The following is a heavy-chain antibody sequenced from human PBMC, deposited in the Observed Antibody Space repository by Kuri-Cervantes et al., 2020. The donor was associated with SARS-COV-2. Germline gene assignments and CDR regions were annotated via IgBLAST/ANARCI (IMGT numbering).Heavy chain of an antibody. CDR3: ARGRQQLPWNFDY. CDR1: GFTFSDYY. Sequence: GESLKISCAASGFTFSDYYMTGIRQAPGKGLEWVSYISNSGSYTNYADSVKGRFTISRDNAKNSLYLQMSSLRGDDTAVYYCARGRQQLPWNFDYWGQGILVTVSS. D-gene: IGHD6-13*01. J-gene: IGHJ4*02. V-gene: IGHV3-11*06. CDR2: ISNSGSYT.